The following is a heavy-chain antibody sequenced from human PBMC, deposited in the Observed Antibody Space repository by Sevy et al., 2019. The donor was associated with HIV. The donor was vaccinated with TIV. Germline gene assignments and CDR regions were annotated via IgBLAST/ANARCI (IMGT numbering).Heavy chain of an antibody. CDR3: TTDGGGYNYGYSFDY. V-gene: IGHV3-15*07. CDR1: GFTFSNAW. D-gene: IGHD5-18*01. J-gene: IGHJ4*02. Sequence: GGSLRLSCAASGFTFSNAWMNWVRQAPGKGLEWVGRIKSKTDGGTTDYAAPVKGRFTISRADSKNTLYLQMNSLKTEDTAVYYWTTDGGGYNYGYSFDYWGQGTLVTVSS. CDR2: IKSKTDGGTT.